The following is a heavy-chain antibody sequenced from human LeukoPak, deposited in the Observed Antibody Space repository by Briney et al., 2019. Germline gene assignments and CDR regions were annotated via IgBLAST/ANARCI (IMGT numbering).Heavy chain of an antibody. CDR3: AVRGYSYGYFDY. D-gene: IGHD5-18*01. V-gene: IGHV4-59*01. J-gene: IGHJ4*02. Sequence: SITGTVSGGSLYTYYWSWIRQPPGKGLEWIGYNNHIGTTNYNPSLKSRVIISLDTSKNEFSLKLSSVTAADTAVYYCAVRGYSYGYFDYWGQGTLVTVSS. CDR1: GGSLYTYY. CDR2: NNHIGTT.